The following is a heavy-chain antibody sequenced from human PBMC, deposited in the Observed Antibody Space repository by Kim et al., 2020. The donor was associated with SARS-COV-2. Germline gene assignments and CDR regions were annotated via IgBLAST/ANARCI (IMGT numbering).Heavy chain of an antibody. CDR1: ADSITSADHY. CDR3: ARDLASGIVDY. V-gene: IGHV4-31*03. CDR2: ISYSGPT. J-gene: IGHJ4*02. Sequence: SETLSLTCSISADSITSADHYWNWIRQQPVKGLEWIGYISYSGPTSYIPSLKSRVSISLDTSQNQFSLRLNSVTAADTAGYYCARDLASGIVDYLVQGTPDT. D-gene: IGHD2-21*01.